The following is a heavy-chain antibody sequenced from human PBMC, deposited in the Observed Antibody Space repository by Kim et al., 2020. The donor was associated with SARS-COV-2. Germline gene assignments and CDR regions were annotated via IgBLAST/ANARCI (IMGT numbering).Heavy chain of an antibody. D-gene: IGHD5-12*01. Sequence: SETLSLTCTVSGGSISSGDYYWSWIRQPPGKGLEWIGYIYYSGSTYYNPSLKSRVTISVDTSKNQFSLKLSSVTAADTAVYYCATYSGYDSETIDYWGQGTPVTVSS. J-gene: IGHJ4*02. CDR1: GGSISSGDYY. V-gene: IGHV4-30-4*01. CDR2: IYYSGST. CDR3: ATYSGYDSETIDY.